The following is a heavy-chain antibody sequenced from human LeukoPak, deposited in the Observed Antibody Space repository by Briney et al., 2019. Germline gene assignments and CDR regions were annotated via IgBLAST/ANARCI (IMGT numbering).Heavy chain of an antibody. D-gene: IGHD3-22*01. CDR2: VNPNNGNT. Sequence: ASVKVSCKASGYTFTSYDLNWMRQATGQGLEWVAWVNPNNGNTAYAQKFQGRVTMTRNTSISTAYMELSSLRSEDTAVYYCARVVYDSSGYSANWFDPWGQGTLVTVSS. CDR3: ARVVYDSSGYSANWFDP. J-gene: IGHJ5*02. V-gene: IGHV1-8*01. CDR1: GYTFTSYD.